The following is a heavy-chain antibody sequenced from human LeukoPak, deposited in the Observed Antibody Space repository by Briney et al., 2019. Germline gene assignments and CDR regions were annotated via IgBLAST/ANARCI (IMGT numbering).Heavy chain of an antibody. D-gene: IGHD6-6*01. CDR1: GGTFSSYA. Sequence: SCKASGGTFSSYAMHWVRQAPGKGLEWVAVISYDGSNKYYADSVKGRFTISRDNSKNTLYLQMNSLRAEDTAVYYCASRKYSSSSPTFDYWGQGTLVTVSS. J-gene: IGHJ4*02. V-gene: IGHV3-30-3*01. CDR2: ISYDGSNK. CDR3: ASRKYSSSSPTFDY.